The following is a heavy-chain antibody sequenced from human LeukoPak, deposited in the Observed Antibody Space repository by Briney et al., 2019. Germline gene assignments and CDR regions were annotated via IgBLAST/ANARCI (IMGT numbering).Heavy chain of an antibody. V-gene: IGHV3-49*03. CDR1: GFTFGDYA. J-gene: IGHJ4*02. D-gene: IGHD1-26*01. Sequence: PGGSLRLSCTASGFTFGDYAMSWFRQAPGKGLEWVGFIRSKAYGGTTEYAASVKGRFTISRDDSKSIAYLQMNSLKTEDTAVYYCTRRWELPARFPKFDYWGQGTLVTVSS. CDR2: IRSKAYGGTT. CDR3: TRRWELPARFPKFDY.